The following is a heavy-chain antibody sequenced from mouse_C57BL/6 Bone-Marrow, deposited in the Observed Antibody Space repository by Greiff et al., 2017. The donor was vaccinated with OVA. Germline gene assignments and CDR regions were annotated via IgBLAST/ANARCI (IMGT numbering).Heavy chain of an antibody. CDR3: ARLRPPFDY. J-gene: IGHJ2*01. CDR1: GFTFSSYG. CDR2: ISSGGSYT. Sequence: EVMLVESGGDLVKPGGSLKLSCAASGFTFSSYGMSWVRQTPDKRLEWVATISSGGSYTYYPACVKGRFTISRDNAKNTLYLQMSSLKSEDTAMYYCARLRPPFDYWGQGTTLTVSS. V-gene: IGHV5-6*01.